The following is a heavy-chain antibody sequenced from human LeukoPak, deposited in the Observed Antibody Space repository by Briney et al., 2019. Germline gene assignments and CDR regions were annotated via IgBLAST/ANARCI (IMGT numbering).Heavy chain of an antibody. CDR1: GYTVTSYG. V-gene: IGHV1-18*01. Sequence: ASVNVSCKASGYTVTSYGISWVRQAPGQGLEWMGWISAYNGNTNYAQKLQGRVTMTTDTSTSTDYMELRSLRSDDTAVYYCARDVTMIVVAGGYWGQGTLVTVSS. CDR3: ARDVTMIVVAGGY. CDR2: ISAYNGNT. J-gene: IGHJ4*02. D-gene: IGHD3-22*01.